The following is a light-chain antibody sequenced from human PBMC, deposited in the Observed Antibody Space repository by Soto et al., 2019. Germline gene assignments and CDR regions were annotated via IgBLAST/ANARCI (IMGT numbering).Light chain of an antibody. CDR3: QSYDSSLSDAV. Sequence: QSVLTQPPSVSGAPGQRVTICCTGSSSNIGAGYDVHWYQQLPGTAPKLLIYGNSNRPSGVPDRFSGSKSGTSASLAITGLQAEDEADYYCQSYDSSLSDAVFGGGTQLTVL. CDR2: GNS. V-gene: IGLV1-40*01. J-gene: IGLJ7*01. CDR1: SSNIGAGYD.